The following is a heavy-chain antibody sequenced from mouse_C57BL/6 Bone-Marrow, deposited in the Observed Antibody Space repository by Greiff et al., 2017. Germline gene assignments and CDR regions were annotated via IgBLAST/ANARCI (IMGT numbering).Heavy chain of an antibody. J-gene: IGHJ4*01. V-gene: IGHV5-16*01. CDR2: INYDGSST. CDR1: GFTFSDYY. Sequence: EVKLVESEGGLVQPGSSMKLSCTASGFTFSDYYMAWVRQVPEKGLEWVANINYDGSSTYYLDSLKSRFTISRDNAKNILYLQMSSLKSEDTATYYCARIYYDYDGGVRYAMDYWGQGTSVTVSS. CDR3: ARIYYDYDGGVRYAMDY. D-gene: IGHD2-4*01.